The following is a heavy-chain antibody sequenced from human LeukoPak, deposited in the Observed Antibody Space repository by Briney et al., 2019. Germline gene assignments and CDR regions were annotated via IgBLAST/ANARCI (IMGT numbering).Heavy chain of an antibody. CDR1: GYRFTSYW. CDR3: ARQKEVAALSGHDAFDI. D-gene: IGHD6-19*01. V-gene: IGHV5-51*01. Sequence: GESLKISCKGSGYRFTSYWIGWVRQMPGKGLEWMGIIYPGDSDTRYSPSFQGQVTISADKSISTAYLQWSSLKASDTAMYYCARQKEVAALSGHDAFDIWGQGTMVTVSS. J-gene: IGHJ3*02. CDR2: IYPGDSDT.